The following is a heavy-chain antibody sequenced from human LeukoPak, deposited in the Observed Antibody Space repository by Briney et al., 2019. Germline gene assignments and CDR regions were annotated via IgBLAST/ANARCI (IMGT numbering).Heavy chain of an antibody. CDR3: ARDSGTTLRGHAFDI. D-gene: IGHD1-7*01. J-gene: IGHJ3*02. CDR2: IYTSGST. Sequence: SETLSLTCTVSGGSISSYYGSWIRQPAGKGLEGSGRIYTSGSTNYNPSLKSRVTMSVDTSKNQFSLKLSSVTAADTAVYYCARDSGTTLRGHAFDIWGQGTMVTVSS. CDR1: GGSISSYY. V-gene: IGHV4-4*07.